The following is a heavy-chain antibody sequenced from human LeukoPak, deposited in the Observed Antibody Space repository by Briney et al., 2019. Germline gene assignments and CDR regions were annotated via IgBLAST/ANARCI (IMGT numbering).Heavy chain of an antibody. J-gene: IGHJ4*02. D-gene: IGHD6-19*01. CDR1: GGSFSGYD. Sequence: SETLSLTCAVYGGSFSGYDWSWIRQPPGQGLEWIGEINHSGSTNYNPSLKSRVTISVDTSKNQFSLKLSSVTAADTAVYYCARLAVAGTLDYWGQGTLVTVSS. V-gene: IGHV4-34*01. CDR2: INHSGST. CDR3: ARLAVAGTLDY.